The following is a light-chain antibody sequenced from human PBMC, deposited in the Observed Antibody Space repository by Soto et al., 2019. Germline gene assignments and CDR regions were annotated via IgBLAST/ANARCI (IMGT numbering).Light chain of an antibody. V-gene: IGKV1-6*01. CDR2: AAS. J-gene: IGKJ1*01. CDR1: QGIRNE. Sequence: IQMTQSPSTLSGSVGDTVTITFRASQGIRNELGWYQQKPGKAPKLLIYAASTLQSEVPSRFSGSGSGTDFTLTISSLQPEDFATYYCLQDYTYPWTFGQGTKVDIK. CDR3: LQDYTYPWT.